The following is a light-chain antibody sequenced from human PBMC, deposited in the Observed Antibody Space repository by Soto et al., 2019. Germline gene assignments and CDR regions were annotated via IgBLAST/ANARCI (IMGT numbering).Light chain of an antibody. CDR1: SSDVGRYNS. CDR2: EVS. CDR3: SSYATGSTAYV. J-gene: IGLJ1*01. Sequence: QSVVTQPASVSGSLGQSITISCTGTSSDVGRYNSVSWEQQYPGKGPKVMISEVSNRPSGVSNRFSGSKSGNTASLSIFGIQAEDEADYYCSSYATGSTAYVFGVGTKGTVL. V-gene: IGLV2-14*01.